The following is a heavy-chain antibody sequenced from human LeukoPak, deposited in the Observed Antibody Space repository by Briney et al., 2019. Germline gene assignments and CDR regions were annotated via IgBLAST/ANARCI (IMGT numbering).Heavy chain of an antibody. D-gene: IGHD5-24*01. V-gene: IGHV4-34*01. CDR2: INHSGST. J-gene: IGHJ4*02. Sequence: SETLSLTCAVYGGSFSGYYWSWIRQPPGKGLEWIGEINHSGSTNYNPSLKSRVTISVDTSENQFSLKLSSVTVADTAVYYCARDGDGYTPNFDYWGQGTLVTVSS. CDR1: GGSFSGYY. CDR3: ARDGDGYTPNFDY.